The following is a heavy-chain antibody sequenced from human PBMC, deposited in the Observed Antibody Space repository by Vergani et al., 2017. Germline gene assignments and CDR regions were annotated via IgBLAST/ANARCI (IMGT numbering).Heavy chain of an antibody. Sequence: VQLVESGGGLVKPGGSLRLSCAASGFTFSSYGMHWVRQAPGKGLEWVAVIWYDGSNKYYADSVKGRFTISRDNSKNTLYLQMNSLRAEDTAVYYCAKNIQGGGFGGMDVWGQGTTVTVSS. CDR2: IWYDGSNK. CDR3: AKNIQGGGFGGMDV. D-gene: IGHD3-16*01. V-gene: IGHV3-33*06. J-gene: IGHJ6*02. CDR1: GFTFSSYG.